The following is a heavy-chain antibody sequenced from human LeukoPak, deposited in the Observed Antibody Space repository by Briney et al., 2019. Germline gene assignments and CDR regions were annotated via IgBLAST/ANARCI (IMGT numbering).Heavy chain of an antibody. CDR3: ARDVLVTAHGGDFDY. J-gene: IGHJ4*02. Sequence: ASVKVSCKASGYTFTSYYMHWVRQAPGQGLEWMGRINPSGGSTSYAQKFQGRVTMTRDTSTSTVYMELSSLRSEDTAVHYCARDVLVTAHGGDFDYWGQRTLVTVSS. V-gene: IGHV1-46*01. D-gene: IGHD2-21*02. CDR2: INPSGGST. CDR1: GYTFTSYY.